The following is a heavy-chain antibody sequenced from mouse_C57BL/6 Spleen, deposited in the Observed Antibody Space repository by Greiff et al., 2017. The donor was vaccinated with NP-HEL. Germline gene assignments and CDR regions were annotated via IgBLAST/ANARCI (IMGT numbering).Heavy chain of an antibody. CDR1: GYTFTDYY. D-gene: IGHD1-1*01. V-gene: IGHV1-26*01. J-gene: IGHJ3*01. CDR3: ARRILH. Sequence: EVQLQQSGPELVKPGASVKISCKASGYTFTDYYMNWVKQSHGKSLEWIGDINPNNGGTSYNQKFKGKATLTVDKSSSTAYMELRSLTSEDSAVYYCARRILHWGQGTLVTVSA. CDR2: INPNNGGT.